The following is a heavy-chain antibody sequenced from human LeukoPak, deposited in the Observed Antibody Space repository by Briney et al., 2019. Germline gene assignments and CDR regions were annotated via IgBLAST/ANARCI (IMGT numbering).Heavy chain of an antibody. CDR1: GYTFTSYP. CDR3: ARDGQWLVIHY. D-gene: IGHD6-19*01. V-gene: IGHV7-4-1*02. CDR2: INTNTGNP. Sequence: ASVKVSCKASGYTFTSYPINWVRQAPGQGLEWMGWINTNTGNPTYAQGFTGRFVFSLDTSVSTAYLQISSLKAEDTAVYYCARDGQWLVIHYWGQGTLVTVSS. J-gene: IGHJ4*02.